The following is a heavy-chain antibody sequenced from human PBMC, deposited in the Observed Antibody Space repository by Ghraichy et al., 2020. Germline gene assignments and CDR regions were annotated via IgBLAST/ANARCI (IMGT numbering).Heavy chain of an antibody. V-gene: IGHV3-43D*04. J-gene: IGHJ6*02. CDR2: ISRDGGSA. D-gene: IGHD1-26*01. Sequence: GGSLRLSCAASGFTFDDYGMHWVRQAPGKGLEWVSLISRDGGSAYYADSVKGRFTISRDNSKNSLYLQMNSLRAEDTALYYCAKDIRGWDGMGVWGQGTTVTVSS. CDR3: AKDIRGWDGMGV. CDR1: GFTFDDYG.